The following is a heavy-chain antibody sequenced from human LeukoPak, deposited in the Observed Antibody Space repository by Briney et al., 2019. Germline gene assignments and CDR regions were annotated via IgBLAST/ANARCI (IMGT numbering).Heavy chain of an antibody. CDR3: EAYGSV. V-gene: IGHV3-7*03. Sequence: GGSLRLSCAASGLIFSNYWMTWVRQAPGKGLEWVANIKEDGSETYYVDSVKGRFTISRDNDKNTLYLQMNSLRAEDAAVYYCEAYGSVWGQGTLVIVSS. J-gene: IGHJ4*02. CDR1: GLIFSNYW. CDR2: IKEDGSET. D-gene: IGHD3-10*01.